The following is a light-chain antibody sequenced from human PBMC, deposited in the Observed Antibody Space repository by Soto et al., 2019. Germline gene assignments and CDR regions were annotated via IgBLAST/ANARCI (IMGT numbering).Light chain of an antibody. J-gene: IGKJ5*01. Sequence: DIHRTHSPSSLSASLGYGVTISVRASLGISNYLAWYPQKPGKVPRLLIYAASTLQSGVPSRFSGSGSGTDFTLTISSLQPEDVATYYCQKYNSAPLTFGQGTRLEI. CDR2: AAS. CDR1: LGISNY. V-gene: IGKV1-27*01. CDR3: QKYNSAPLT.